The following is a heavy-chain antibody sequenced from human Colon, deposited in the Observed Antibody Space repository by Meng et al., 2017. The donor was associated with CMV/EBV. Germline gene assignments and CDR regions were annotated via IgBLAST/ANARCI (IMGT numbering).Heavy chain of an antibody. J-gene: IGHJ4*02. CDR1: GGSISSSTYY. D-gene: IGHD4-17*01. Sequence: LHLQEPGPGLVKPSATLSLTCTVSGGSISSSTYYWGWIRQTPGKGLEWIGNIYYSGYTYYNPSLKSRLTISVDTSKNQFSLKLTSVTAADTAVYYCATDYGDYYFDRWGQGTLVTVSS. CDR2: IYYSGYT. CDR3: ATDYGDYYFDR. V-gene: IGHV4-39*07.